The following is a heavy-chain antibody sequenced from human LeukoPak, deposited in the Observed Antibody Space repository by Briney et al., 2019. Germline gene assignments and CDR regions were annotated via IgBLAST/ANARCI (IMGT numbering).Heavy chain of an antibody. Sequence: ASVKVSCKASGYTFTSYDINWVRQATGQGLEWMGWMNPNSGNTGYAQKFQGRVTMTRNTSISTAYMELSSLRSEDTAVYYCASHYDSSGYYSRHAFDIWGQGTMVTVSS. D-gene: IGHD3-22*01. CDR3: ASHYDSSGYYSRHAFDI. CDR1: GYTFTSYD. CDR2: MNPNSGNT. V-gene: IGHV1-8*01. J-gene: IGHJ3*02.